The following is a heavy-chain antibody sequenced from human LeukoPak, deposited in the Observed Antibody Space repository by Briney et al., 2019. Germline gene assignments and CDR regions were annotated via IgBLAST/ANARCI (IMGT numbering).Heavy chain of an antibody. D-gene: IGHD3-10*01. J-gene: IGHJ4*02. CDR2: INHSGRT. V-gene: IGHV4-34*01. CDR3: ARGGKSEYYGSGSHDY. Sequence: SETLSLTCTVYGGSFSGYYWSWIRQPPGKRLEWIGEINHSGRTNYNPSLKSRVTVSADMSRFQFSLKLSSVTAADTAVYYCARGGKSEYYGSGSHDYWGQGILVTVSS. CDR1: GGSFSGYY.